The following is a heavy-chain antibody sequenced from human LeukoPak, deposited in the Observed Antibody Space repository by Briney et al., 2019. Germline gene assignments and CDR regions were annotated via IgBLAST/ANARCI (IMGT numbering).Heavy chain of an antibody. V-gene: IGHV4-59*01. D-gene: IGHD1-26*01. CDR1: GDSITNYY. Sequence: PSETLSLTCTVSGDSITNYYWTWIRQPPGKGLEWIGYVFYGGSANYNPSLKSRVTISVDTSKNQFSLKLSSVTAADTAVYYCARRASGSSPFDYWGQGTLVTVSS. CDR2: VFYGGSA. CDR3: ARRASGSSPFDY. J-gene: IGHJ4*02.